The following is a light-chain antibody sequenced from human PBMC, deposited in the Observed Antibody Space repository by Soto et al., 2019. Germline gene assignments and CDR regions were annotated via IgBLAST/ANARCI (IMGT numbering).Light chain of an antibody. Sequence: DIQMTQSPSSVSASVGDRVTITCRASQDVGSLIAWYQEKPGTAPKLVIFGASSLQRGVPSRFSGSGSGTDFTLIISSLQPEDFATYYCQQANSFPITFGQGTRLEIK. J-gene: IGKJ5*01. CDR3: QQANSFPIT. CDR2: GAS. V-gene: IGKV1-12*01. CDR1: QDVGSL.